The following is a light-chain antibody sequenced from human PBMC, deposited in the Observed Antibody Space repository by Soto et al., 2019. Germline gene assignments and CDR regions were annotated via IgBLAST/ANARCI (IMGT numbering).Light chain of an antibody. J-gene: IGKJ1*01. Sequence: ETVMTQSPATLSVSPGERATLSCRASQGININVAWYQQKPGQVPRLLIYGESARATGIPARFSGTGSGTEFTLTISSLQSEDFAVYYCQQYNSWPWTFGQGTKVEIK. V-gene: IGKV3-15*01. CDR2: GES. CDR1: QGININ. CDR3: QQYNSWPWT.